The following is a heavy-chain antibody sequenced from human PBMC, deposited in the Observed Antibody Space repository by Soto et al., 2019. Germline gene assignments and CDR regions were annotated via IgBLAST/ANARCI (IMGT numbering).Heavy chain of an antibody. V-gene: IGHV3-33*01. Sequence: QVQLVESGGGVVQPGGSLRLSCAASGFNFSTYAMDWVRQAPGRGLEWVAVIWYDGSIQYYADSVKGRFTISRDNSKNTVSLQMNGLQAEDTAVYYCARDPPGDYGFYFDYWGQGTLVTVSS. D-gene: IGHD4-17*01. CDR1: GFNFSTYA. CDR3: ARDPPGDYGFYFDY. J-gene: IGHJ4*02. CDR2: IWYDGSIQ.